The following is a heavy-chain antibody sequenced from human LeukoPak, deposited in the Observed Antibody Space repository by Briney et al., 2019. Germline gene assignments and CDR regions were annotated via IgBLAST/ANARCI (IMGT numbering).Heavy chain of an antibody. D-gene: IGHD1-26*01. J-gene: IGHJ4*02. CDR2: IYYSGST. Sequence: PSETLSLTCTVSGGSISSYYWSWIQQPPGKGLEWIGYIYYSGSTNYNPSLKSRVAISVDTSKNQFSLKLSSVTAADTAVYYCARGKGGATSFGYWGQGTLVTVSS. V-gene: IGHV4-59*01. CDR1: GGSISSYY. CDR3: ARGKGGATSFGY.